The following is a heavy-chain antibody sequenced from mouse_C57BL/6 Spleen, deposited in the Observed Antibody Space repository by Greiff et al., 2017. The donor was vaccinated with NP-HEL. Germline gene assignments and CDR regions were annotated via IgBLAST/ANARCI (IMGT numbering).Heavy chain of an antibody. CDR3: ARRTWYGSAMDY. Sequence: VQLQQSGGGLVKPGGSLKLSCAASGFTFSDYGMHWVRQAPEKGLEWVAYISSGSSTIYYADTVKGRFTISRDNAKNTLFLQMTSLRSEDTAMYYCARRTWYGSAMDYWGQGTSVTVAS. J-gene: IGHJ4*01. CDR2: ISSGSSTI. CDR1: GFTFSDYG. D-gene: IGHD1-1*01. V-gene: IGHV5-17*01.